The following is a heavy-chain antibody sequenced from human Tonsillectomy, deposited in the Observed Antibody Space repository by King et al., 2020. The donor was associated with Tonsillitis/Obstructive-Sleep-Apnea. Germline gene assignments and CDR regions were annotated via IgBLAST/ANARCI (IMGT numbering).Heavy chain of an antibody. V-gene: IGHV4-34*01. CDR1: GGSFSGYY. J-gene: IGHJ4*02. Sequence: VQLQQWGAGLLKPSETLSLTCAVYGGSFSGYYWSWIRQPPGKGLEWIGEINHSGSTNYNPSLKSRVTISVDTSKNQFSLKLSSVTAADTAVYYCARGPINYVILTPTASPDTYYFDYWGQGTLVTVSS. D-gene: IGHD3-9*01. CDR2: INHSGST. CDR3: ARGPINYVILTPTASPDTYYFDY.